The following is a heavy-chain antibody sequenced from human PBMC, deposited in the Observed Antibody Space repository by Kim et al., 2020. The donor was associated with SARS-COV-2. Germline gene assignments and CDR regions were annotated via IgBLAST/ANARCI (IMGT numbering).Heavy chain of an antibody. CDR3: ARRIGPLGPYYYYYGMDV. Sequence: GGSLRLSCAASGFTFSSYSMNWVRQAPGKGLEWVSSISSISSYIYYADSVKGRFTISRDNAKNSLYLQMNSLRAEDTAVYYCARRIGPLGPYYYYYGMDVWGQGTTVTVSS. CDR2: ISSISSYI. CDR1: GFTFSSYS. V-gene: IGHV3-21*01. J-gene: IGHJ6*02.